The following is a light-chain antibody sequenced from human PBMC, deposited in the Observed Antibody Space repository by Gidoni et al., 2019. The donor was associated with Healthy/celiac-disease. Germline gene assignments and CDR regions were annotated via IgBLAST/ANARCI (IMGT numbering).Light chain of an antibody. CDR2: AAS. V-gene: IGKV1-9*01. CDR3: QQLNSYPIT. Sequence: DIQLTPSPSSLSASVGDRVTITCRASQGISSYLAWYQQKPGKAPKLLIYAASTLQSGVPSRFSGSGSGTEFTLTISSLQPEDFATYYCQQLNSYPITFGQGTRLEIK. J-gene: IGKJ5*01. CDR1: QGISSY.